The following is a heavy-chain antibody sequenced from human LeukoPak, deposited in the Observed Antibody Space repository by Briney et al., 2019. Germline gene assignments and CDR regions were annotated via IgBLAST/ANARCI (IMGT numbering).Heavy chain of an antibody. CDR1: GGSIFSSY. V-gene: IGHV4-4*07. J-gene: IGHJ3*02. Sequence: SETLSLTCTVSGGSIFSSYWSWIRQPAGKGLEWIGRIYTTGTTNYNPSLKSRVTISVDTSKNQFSLKLSSVTAADTAVYYCAREGLRLGELSLYAFDIWGQGTMVTVSS. CDR2: IYTTGTT. D-gene: IGHD3-16*02. CDR3: AREGLRLGELSLYAFDI.